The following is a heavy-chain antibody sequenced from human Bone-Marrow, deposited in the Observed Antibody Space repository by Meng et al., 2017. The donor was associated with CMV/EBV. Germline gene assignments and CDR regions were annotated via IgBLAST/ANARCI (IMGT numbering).Heavy chain of an antibody. V-gene: IGHV3-9*01. D-gene: IGHD3-3*01. CDR3: AKDISARGYDFWSGYLYYYYYGMDL. CDR1: GFTFDDYA. Sequence: GGSLRLSCAASGFTFDDYAMHWVRQSPGNGLEWVSGISWNSCSIGYAVSVKGRFTISRDNAKNSLYLQMHSLRAEDTALYYCAKDISARGYDFWSGYLYYYYYGMDLWGQGTTVTFTS. J-gene: IGHJ6*02. CDR2: ISWNSCSI.